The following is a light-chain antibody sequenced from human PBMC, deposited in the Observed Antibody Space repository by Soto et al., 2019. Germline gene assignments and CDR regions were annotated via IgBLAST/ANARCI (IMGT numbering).Light chain of an antibody. V-gene: IGKV3-20*01. CDR3: QHYGGLPKT. CDR1: QSVNSNF. Sequence: IVFTQCAFTVSVSQEERATLSCRASQSVNSNFLAWYQQAPGQAPRLLIYGASSRATGIPDRFSGSESGTDFTLTISRLEPEDFAVYYCQHYGGLPKTFGQGTKVDIK. J-gene: IGKJ1*01. CDR2: GAS.